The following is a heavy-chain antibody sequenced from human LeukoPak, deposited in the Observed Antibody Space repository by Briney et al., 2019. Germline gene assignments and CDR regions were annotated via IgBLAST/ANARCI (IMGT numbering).Heavy chain of an antibody. CDR1: GFTFSSYG. V-gene: IGHV3-33*06. CDR2: IWYDGSNK. J-gene: IGHJ4*02. D-gene: IGHD2-15*01. CDR3: AKESHCSGGSCSPHFDY. Sequence: GGSLRLSCAASGFTFSSYGMHWVRQAPGKGLEWVAVIWYDGSNKYHADSVKGRFTISRDNSKNTLYLQMNSLRAEDTAVYYCAKESHCSGGSCSPHFDYWGQGTLVTVSS.